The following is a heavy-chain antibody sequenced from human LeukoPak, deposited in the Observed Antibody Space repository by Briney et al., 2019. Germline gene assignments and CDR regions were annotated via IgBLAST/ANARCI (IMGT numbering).Heavy chain of an antibody. Sequence: HPGGSLRLSCAASGLTFSSHWMHWVRQAPGKGLVWVSRITNDGSSTTYADSVKGRFTISKDSAKNTVYLQMNSLRAEDTAVYYCVSFYETYWGRGTLVTVSS. CDR3: VSFYETY. V-gene: IGHV3-74*01. CDR1: GLTFSSHW. D-gene: IGHD2/OR15-2a*01. J-gene: IGHJ4*02. CDR2: ITNDGSST.